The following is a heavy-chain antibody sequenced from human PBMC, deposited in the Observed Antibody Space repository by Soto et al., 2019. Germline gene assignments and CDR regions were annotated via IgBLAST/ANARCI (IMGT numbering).Heavy chain of an antibody. J-gene: IGHJ6*02. CDR3: ARDRASYYGMDV. CDR2: IYSGGST. D-gene: IGHD3-10*01. V-gene: IGHV3-53*01. CDR1: GFTVSSNY. Sequence: GGSLRLSCAASGFTVSSNYMSWVRQAPGKGLEWVSVIYSGGSTYYADSVKGRFTISRDNSKNTLYLQMNSLRAEDTAVYYCARDRASYYGMDVWGQGTKVTVS.